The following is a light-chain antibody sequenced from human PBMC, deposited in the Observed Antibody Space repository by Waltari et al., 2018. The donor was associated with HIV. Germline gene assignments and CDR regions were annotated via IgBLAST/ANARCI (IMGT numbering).Light chain of an antibody. CDR3: QQSYITPYT. Sequence: DIQMTSSPSSLSASVGDRVTTACRTRQSINSQLNVYEQTPGKAPKLLMYFASSLQRGVPSRFSGSGSGTDFTLTISSLQPEDFATYYCQQSYITPYTFGQGTKLEIK. J-gene: IGKJ2*01. V-gene: IGKV1-39*01. CDR2: FAS. CDR1: QSINSQ.